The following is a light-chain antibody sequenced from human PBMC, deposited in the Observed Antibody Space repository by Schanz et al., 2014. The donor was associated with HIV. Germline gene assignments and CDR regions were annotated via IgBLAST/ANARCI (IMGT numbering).Light chain of an antibody. Sequence: SYALTQPSSVSVSPGQTAWITCSGDVLAKKYARWFQQKPGQAPVLVIYKDVERPSGIPERFSGSSSGTTVTLTITGTQLEDEADYYCYSAADNTVMFGGGTKLTVL. CDR2: KDV. CDR1: VLAKKY. CDR3: YSAADNTVM. V-gene: IGLV3-27*01. J-gene: IGLJ3*02.